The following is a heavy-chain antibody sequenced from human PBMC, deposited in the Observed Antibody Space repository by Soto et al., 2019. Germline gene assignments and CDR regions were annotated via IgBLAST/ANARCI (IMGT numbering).Heavy chain of an antibody. CDR1: GDSIASSDYY. J-gene: IGHJ4*01. Sequence: QLQLQESGPGLVKPSETLSLTCTVSGDSIASSDYYWAWIRQPPGKGLAWIGSVSYTGASYYSPSLKSRISISVDTSKNQFSLRLSSVTAADTAVYYCVRLLFVWGHGTLVTVSS. D-gene: IGHD2-8*02. V-gene: IGHV4-39*01. CDR3: VRLLFV. CDR2: VSYTGAS.